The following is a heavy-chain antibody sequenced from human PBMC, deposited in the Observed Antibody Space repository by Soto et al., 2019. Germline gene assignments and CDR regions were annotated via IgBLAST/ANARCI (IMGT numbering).Heavy chain of an antibody. V-gene: IGHV4-39*01. Sequence: PSETLSLTCTVSGGSISSSTYYWGWIRQPPGKGLEWIANIYYSGSTYYNPSLKSRVTISVDTSKNQFSLKLNSVTAADTAVYYCARSNSGYYKWFDPSGQGTLVTVSS. D-gene: IGHD5-12*01. CDR3: ARSNSGYYKWFDP. J-gene: IGHJ5*02. CDR2: IYYSGST. CDR1: GGSISSSTYY.